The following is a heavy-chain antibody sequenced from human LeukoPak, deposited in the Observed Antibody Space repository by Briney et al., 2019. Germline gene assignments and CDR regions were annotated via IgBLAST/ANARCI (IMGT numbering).Heavy chain of an antibody. V-gene: IGHV1-2*02. Sequence: GASVKVSCKTSGYTFTGYYMHWVRQAPGQGLEWMGWINPNSGGTNYAQKFQGRVTMTRDTSITTAYMELSRLGSDDTAMYYCARAYTGFEAFDYWGQGTLVTVSS. CDR3: ARAYTGFEAFDY. CDR1: GYTFTGYY. J-gene: IGHJ4*02. D-gene: IGHD5-12*01. CDR2: INPNSGGT.